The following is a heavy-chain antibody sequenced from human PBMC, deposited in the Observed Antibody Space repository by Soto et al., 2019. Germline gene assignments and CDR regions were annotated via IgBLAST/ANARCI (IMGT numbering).Heavy chain of an antibody. CDR1: GGTFSSYG. CDR2: IIPIFGTA. Sequence: QVQLVQSGAEVKKPGSTVKVSCKSSGGTFSSYGISWVRQAPGRGLEWMGGIIPIFGTAKYAQKFQGRVTITADASTNTAYMELSSLRSDDTAAYYCTREMREAAYYYGMDVWGQGTTVTVSS. V-gene: IGHV1-69*01. J-gene: IGHJ6*02. CDR3: TREMREAAYYYGMDV. D-gene: IGHD3-10*01.